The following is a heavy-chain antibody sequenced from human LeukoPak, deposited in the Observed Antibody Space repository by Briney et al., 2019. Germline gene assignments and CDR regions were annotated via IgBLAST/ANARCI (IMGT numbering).Heavy chain of an antibody. CDR2: ISASGGTT. CDR3: VLHHDNYYGGRWFDP. CDR1: GFTFINYG. J-gene: IGHJ5*02. D-gene: IGHD4-23*01. Sequence: SGGSLRLSCAASGFTFINYGMTVLRQAPGKGLEGVAGISASGGTTYYPDPVRGRFTSSRDTSTTTLYLQINSLRAQATAVYYCVLHHDNYYGGRWFDPWGQGTLVTVSS. V-gene: IGHV3-23*01.